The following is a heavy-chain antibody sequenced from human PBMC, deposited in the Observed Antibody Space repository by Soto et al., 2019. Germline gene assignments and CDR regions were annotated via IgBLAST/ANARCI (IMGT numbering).Heavy chain of an antibody. J-gene: IGHJ5*02. D-gene: IGHD2-2*01. CDR3: ALIKDCSRTDCYLASFDP. Sequence: ETLSLTCTVSGGSINSGGYFWTWIRQPPGKALEWLAHIFSNDDKSYSTSLRSRVTISKDTSRSQVVLTMTNMDPLDSATYYCALIKDCSRTDCYLASFDPWGQGTLVTVSS. V-gene: IGHV2-26*01. CDR2: IFSNDDK. CDR1: GGSINSGGYF.